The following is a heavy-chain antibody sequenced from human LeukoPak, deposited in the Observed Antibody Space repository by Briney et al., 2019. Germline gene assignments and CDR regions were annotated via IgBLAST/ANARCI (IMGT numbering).Heavy chain of an antibody. J-gene: IGHJ4*02. CDR2: ISGSGGST. V-gene: IGHV3-23*01. CDR1: GFTFSSYA. D-gene: IGHD3-22*01. Sequence: GGSLRLSCAASGFTFSSYALSWVRQAPGKGLAWVSAISGSGGSTYYADSVKGRFTISRDNSKNTLYLQMNSLRAEDTAVYYCAKVSMIVVVPYYYFDYWGQGTLVTVSS. CDR3: AKVSMIVVVPYYYFDY.